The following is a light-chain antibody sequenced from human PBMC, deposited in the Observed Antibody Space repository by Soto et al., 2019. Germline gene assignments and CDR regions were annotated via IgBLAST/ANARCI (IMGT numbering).Light chain of an antibody. V-gene: IGKV3-15*01. CDR1: QSIRNY. CDR3: QQYSDWPIT. Sequence: EIVLTQSPNTLSLSPGERATLSCRASQSIRNYLAWYQQRPGQAPRLLIYDASTRATGIPARFSGSGSGTEFILTISSLQSEDFAVYSCQQYSDWPITFGQGTRLEIK. J-gene: IGKJ5*01. CDR2: DAS.